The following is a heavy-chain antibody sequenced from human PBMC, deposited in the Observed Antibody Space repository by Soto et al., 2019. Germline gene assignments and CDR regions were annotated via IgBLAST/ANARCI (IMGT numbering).Heavy chain of an antibody. Sequence: SETLSPTCTVSGGSISSYYWSWIRQPPGKGLEWSGYIYYSGSTNDNASLKSRVTIAVDTSKNQFSLKLSSVTAADTAVYYCARIDDDSSGWPRFDYWGQGTLVTVSS. CDR2: IYYSGST. CDR3: ARIDDDSSGWPRFDY. V-gene: IGHV4-59*01. CDR1: GGSISSYY. J-gene: IGHJ4*02. D-gene: IGHD6-19*01.